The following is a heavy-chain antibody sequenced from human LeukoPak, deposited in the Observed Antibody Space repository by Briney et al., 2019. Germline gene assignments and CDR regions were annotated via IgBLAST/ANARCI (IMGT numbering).Heavy chain of an antibody. CDR3: ARDLGVGATQGAFDI. J-gene: IGHJ3*02. CDR2: INPSGGST. Sequence: ASVKVSCKASGYTFTSYYMHWVRQAPGQGLERMGIINPSGGSTSYAQKFQGRVTMTRDMSTSTVYMELSSQRSEDTAVYYCARDLGVGATQGAFDIWGQGTMVTVSS. CDR1: GYTFTSYY. V-gene: IGHV1-46*01. D-gene: IGHD1-26*01.